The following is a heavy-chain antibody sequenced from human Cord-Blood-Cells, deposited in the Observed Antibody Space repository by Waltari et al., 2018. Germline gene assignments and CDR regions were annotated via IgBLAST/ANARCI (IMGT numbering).Heavy chain of an antibody. CDR2: ISSSSSYI. D-gene: IGHD7-27*01. CDR1: GFTFCSYS. CDR3: ARNWGADDAFDI. J-gene: IGHJ3*02. Sequence: EVQLVESGGGLVKPGGSLRLSCAASGFTFCSYSMNWVRQAPGKGLEWVSSISSSSSYIYYADSVKGRFTISRDNAKNSLYLQMNSLRAEDTAVYYCARNWGADDAFDIWGQGTMVTVSS. V-gene: IGHV3-21*01.